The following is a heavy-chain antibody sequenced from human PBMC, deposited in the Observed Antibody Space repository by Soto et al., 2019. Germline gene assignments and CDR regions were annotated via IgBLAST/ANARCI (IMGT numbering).Heavy chain of an antibody. D-gene: IGHD1-1*01. CDR3: ARWGTTGTLREESYYYGMDV. CDR2: IYYSGST. J-gene: IGHJ6*02. Sequence: SETLSLTCTVSGGSISSGDYYWSWIRQPPGKGLEWIGYIYYSGSTYYNPSLKSRVTISVDTSKNQFSLKLSSVTAADTAVYYCARWGTTGTLREESYYYGMDVWGQGTTVTVSS. CDR1: GGSISSGDYY. V-gene: IGHV4-30-4*01.